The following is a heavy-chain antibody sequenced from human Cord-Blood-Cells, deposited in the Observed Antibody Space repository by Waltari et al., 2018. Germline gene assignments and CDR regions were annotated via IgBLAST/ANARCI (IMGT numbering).Heavy chain of an antibody. CDR1: GGSFSVYY. CDR2: TNQSGRP. D-gene: IGHD2-2*01. J-gene: IGHJ4*02. Sequence: QVQLQQWGAGLLKPSETLSLTCAVYGGSFSVYYWSWIRQPPGKGLEWIGETNQSGRPNNTPSPKRRVTISVYTSKNQFSLRLSSVTAADTAVYYCARGPGRGSSTSCFDYWGQGTLVTVSS. V-gene: IGHV4-34*01. CDR3: ARGPGRGSSTSCFDY.